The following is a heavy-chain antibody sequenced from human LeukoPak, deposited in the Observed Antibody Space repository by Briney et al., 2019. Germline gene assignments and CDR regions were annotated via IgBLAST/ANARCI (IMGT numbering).Heavy chain of an antibody. D-gene: IGHD3-9*01. J-gene: IGHJ4*02. CDR1: GFTFSSYA. Sequence: PGGSLRLSCAASGFTFSSYAMSWVRQAPGKGLEWVSGISSSGGTTYYADSVKGRFTISRDNSKNTLYLQMNSLRAEDTAVYYCAKDKWSYDILTGSNPPLYYFDYWGQGTLVTVSS. V-gene: IGHV3-23*01. CDR2: ISSSGGTT. CDR3: AKDKWSYDILTGSNPPLYYFDY.